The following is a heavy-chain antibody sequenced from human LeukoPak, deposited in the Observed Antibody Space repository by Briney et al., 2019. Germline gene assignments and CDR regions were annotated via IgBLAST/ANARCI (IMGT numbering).Heavy chain of an antibody. J-gene: IGHJ4*02. V-gene: IGHV3-33*06. CDR2: IWYDGSNK. D-gene: IGHD3-22*01. CDR1: GFSFSSYG. CDR3: AKDQGYYDSSGFPNPYYYFDY. Sequence: GGSLRLSCAASGFSFSSYGMHWVRQAPGRGLGWVAVIWYDGSNKYYADSVKGRFTISRDNSKNTQYLQMNSLRAEDTVVYYRAKDQGYYDSSGFPNPYYYFDYWGQGTLVTVSS.